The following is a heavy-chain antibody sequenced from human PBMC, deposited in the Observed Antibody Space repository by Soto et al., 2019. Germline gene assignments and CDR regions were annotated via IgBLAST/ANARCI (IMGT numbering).Heavy chain of an antibody. CDR2: IIPLFGTT. CDR1: GDTFKNCV. D-gene: IGHD3-10*01. V-gene: IGHV1-69*01. CDR3: AAELGFGKLSVV. J-gene: IGHJ6*02. Sequence: QVQVVQSGVEVRRTGSSVKVSCKASGDTFKNCVISWVRQAPGQGLEWMGGIIPLFGTTDFAQRFQGRLTITTDDSTTTAYMELSRLRSEDTATYYCAAELGFGKLSVVLGQGTTVIVSS.